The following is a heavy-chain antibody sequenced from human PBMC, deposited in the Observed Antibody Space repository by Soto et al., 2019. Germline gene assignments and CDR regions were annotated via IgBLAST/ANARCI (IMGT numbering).Heavy chain of an antibody. CDR2: IYYSGST. J-gene: IGHJ4*02. CDR1: GGSISSYY. V-gene: IGHV4-59*01. CDR3: ARTRRDGYNQWVFDY. Sequence: QVQLQESGPGLVKPSETLSLTCTVSGGSISSYYWSWIRQPPGKGLEWIGYIYYSGSTNYNPSRKSRVTISVDTSKSQCSLKLSSVTAEDWAVYYCARTRRDGYNQWVFDYWGQGTLVTVSS. D-gene: IGHD5-12*01.